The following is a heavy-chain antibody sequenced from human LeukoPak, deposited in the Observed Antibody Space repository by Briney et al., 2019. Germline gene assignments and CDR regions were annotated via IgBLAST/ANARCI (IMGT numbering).Heavy chain of an antibody. V-gene: IGHV3-53*01. J-gene: IGHJ4*02. CDR3: ARGRVGELYLLDY. Sequence: GGSLRLSCAASGFTVSSNYMSWVRQAPGKGLEWVSVIYSGGSTYYADSVKGRFTISRDNSKNTLYLRMNSLRAEDTAIYYCARGRVGELYLLDYWGQGTLVTVSS. D-gene: IGHD3-10*01. CDR2: IYSGGST. CDR1: GFTVSSNY.